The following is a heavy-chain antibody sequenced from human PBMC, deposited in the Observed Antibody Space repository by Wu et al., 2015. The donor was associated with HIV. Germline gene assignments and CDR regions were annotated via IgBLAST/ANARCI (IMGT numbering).Heavy chain of an antibody. Sequence: VQLVQSGTVMKRPGASVKVSCKASGYTFTDFFIHWVRQAPGQGFESMGWINPNSGGTKFVQKFQGRVSVTSDTSIRIANMELSSLRFDDTAMYYCAIKRRGPSHGFEYWGQGTLVTVSS. CDR3: AIKRRGPSHGFEY. J-gene: IGHJ4*02. D-gene: IGHD4-17*01. CDR2: INPNSGGT. CDR1: GYTFTDFF. V-gene: IGHV1-2*02.